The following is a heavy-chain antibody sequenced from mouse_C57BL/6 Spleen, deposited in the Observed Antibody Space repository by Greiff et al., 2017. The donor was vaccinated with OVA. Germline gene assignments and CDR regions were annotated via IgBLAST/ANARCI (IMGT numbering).Heavy chain of an antibody. D-gene: IGHD1-1*01. CDR3: ALYYYGSSNYYAMDY. CDR2: IDPSDSYT. Sequence: QLQQPGAELVRPGTSVKLSCKASGYTFTSYWMHWVKQRPGQGLEWIGVIDPSDSYTNYNQKFKGKATLPVDTSSSTAYMHLSSLTSEDSAVYYCALYYYGSSNYYAMDYWGQGTSVTVSS. CDR1: GYTFTSYW. V-gene: IGHV1-59*01. J-gene: IGHJ4*01.